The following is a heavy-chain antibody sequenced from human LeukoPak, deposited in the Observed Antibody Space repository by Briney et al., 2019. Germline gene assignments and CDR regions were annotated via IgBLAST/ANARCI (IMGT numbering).Heavy chain of an antibody. J-gene: IGHJ4*02. D-gene: IGHD2-21*02. Sequence: GGSLRLSCAASGFTFSSYSMNWVRQAPGKGLEWVSSISSRSSYIYYADSVKGRFTISRDNAKNSLYLQMNSLRAEDTAVYYCATQTCGGDCYPFDYWGQGTLVTVSS. V-gene: IGHV3-21*01. CDR2: ISSRSSYI. CDR1: GFTFSSYS. CDR3: ATQTCGGDCYPFDY.